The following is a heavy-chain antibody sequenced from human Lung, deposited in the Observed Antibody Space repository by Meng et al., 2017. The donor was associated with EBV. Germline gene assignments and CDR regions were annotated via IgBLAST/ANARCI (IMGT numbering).Heavy chain of an antibody. Sequence: QRHEAAPGMPERSQTLSLSCTVFYGSMSSGNYSWSWIRQPPGKGLECIWYIHHSGSAYYTPSLKSRVSISVDTSKNQFSLNLNSMTAADTAVYYCASFDHIPSRNYFDYWGQGTLVTVSS. J-gene: IGHJ4*02. CDR2: IHHSGSA. V-gene: IGHV4-30-4*01. CDR1: YGSMSSGNYS. CDR3: ASFDHIPSRNYFDY. D-gene: IGHD2-21*01.